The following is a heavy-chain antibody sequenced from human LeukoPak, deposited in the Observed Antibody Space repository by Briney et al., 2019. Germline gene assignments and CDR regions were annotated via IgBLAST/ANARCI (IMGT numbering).Heavy chain of an antibody. J-gene: IGHJ6*02. D-gene: IGHD1-26*01. Sequence: GGSLRLSCAASGFTVSSNYMRWVRQAPGKGLEWVSVIYSGGSTYYADSVKGRFTISRDNSKNTLYLQMNSLRAEDTAVYYCARDLEWELPGAPGMDVWGQGTTVTVSS. CDR3: ARDLEWELPGAPGMDV. CDR1: GFTVSSNY. CDR2: IYSGGST. V-gene: IGHV3-66*01.